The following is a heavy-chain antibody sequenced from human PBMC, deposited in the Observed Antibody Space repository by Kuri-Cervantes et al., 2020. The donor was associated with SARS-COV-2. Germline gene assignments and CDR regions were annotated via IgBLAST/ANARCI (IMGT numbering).Heavy chain of an antibody. V-gene: IGHV3-30-3*01. CDR1: GFTFSSYA. CDR2: ISYDGSNK. J-gene: IGHJ6*02. Sequence: GESLKISCAASGFTFSSYAMHWVRQAPGKGLEWVAVISYDGSNKYYADSVKGRFTISRDNSKNTLYLQMNSLRAEDTAVYYCARAFVVVVAAWRTGVDVWGQGTTVTVSS. D-gene: IGHD2-15*01. CDR3: ARAFVVVVAAWRTGVDV.